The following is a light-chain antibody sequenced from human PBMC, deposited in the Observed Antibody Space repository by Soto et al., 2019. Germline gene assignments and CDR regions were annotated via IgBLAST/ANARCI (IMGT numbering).Light chain of an antibody. CDR2: DVS. CDR3: CSYAGSPYVV. J-gene: IGLJ2*01. Sequence: QSALTQPRSVSGSPGQSVTISCTGTSSDVGGYNYVSWYQQHPGKAPKLMIYDVSKRPSGVPDRFSGSKSGNTASLTISGLQAEDEDDYYCCSYAGSPYVVFGGGTKLTVI. CDR1: SSDVGGYNY. V-gene: IGLV2-11*01.